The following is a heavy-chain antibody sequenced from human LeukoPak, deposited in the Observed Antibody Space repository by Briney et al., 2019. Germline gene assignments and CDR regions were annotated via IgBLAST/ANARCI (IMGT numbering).Heavy chain of an antibody. J-gene: IGHJ4*02. Sequence: SETLSLTCTVSGGSISSGSYYWSWIRQPAGKGLEWIGRIYTSGSTNYNPSLKSRVTISVDTSKNQFSLKLSSVTAADTAVYYCARGMIVDRRFDYWGQGTLVTVSS. CDR3: ARGMIVDRRFDY. CDR2: IYTSGST. CDR1: GGSISSGSYY. D-gene: IGHD3-22*01. V-gene: IGHV4-61*02.